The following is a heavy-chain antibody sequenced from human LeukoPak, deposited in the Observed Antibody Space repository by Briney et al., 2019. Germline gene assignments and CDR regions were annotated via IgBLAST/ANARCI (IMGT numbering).Heavy chain of an antibody. D-gene: IGHD4-17*01. V-gene: IGHV4-39*07. CDR3: AGLGLRGFGGFDP. CDR1: GGSISSSSYY. CDR2: LYYSGST. J-gene: IGHJ5*02. Sequence: SETLSLTCTVSGGSISSSSYYWGWIRQPPGKGLEWIGSLYYSGSTYYNPSLKSRVTISVDTSKNQLSLKLSSVTAADTAGYYCAGLGLRGFGGFDPWGQGILVTVSS.